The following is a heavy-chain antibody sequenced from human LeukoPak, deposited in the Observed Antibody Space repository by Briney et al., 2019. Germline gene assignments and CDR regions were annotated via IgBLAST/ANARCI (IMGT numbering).Heavy chain of an antibody. Sequence: PGGSLRLSCATSGFSFSSYAMSWVRQAPGKGLEWVSSISSSSSYIYYADSVKGRFTISRDNAKNSLYLQMNSLRAEDTAVYYCARGGAIVRGCFDYWGQGTLVTVSS. CDR1: GFSFSSYA. J-gene: IGHJ4*02. D-gene: IGHD3-10*01. CDR2: ISSSSSYI. CDR3: ARGGAIVRGCFDY. V-gene: IGHV3-21*01.